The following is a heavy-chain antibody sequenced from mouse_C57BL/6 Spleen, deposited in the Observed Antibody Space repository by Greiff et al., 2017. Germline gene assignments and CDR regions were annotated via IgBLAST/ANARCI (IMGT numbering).Heavy chain of an antibody. CDR3: ARREGYDYHWYFDV. CDR1: GYTFPSYW. J-gene: IGHJ1*03. CDR2: IDPSDSET. Sequence: VQLQQPGAELVRPGSSVKLSCKASGYTFPSYWMHWVKQRPIQGLEWIGNIDPSDSETHYNQKFKDKATLTVDKSSSTAYMQLSSLTSEDSAVYYCARREGYDYHWYFDVWGTGTTVTVSS. D-gene: IGHD2-4*01. V-gene: IGHV1-52*01.